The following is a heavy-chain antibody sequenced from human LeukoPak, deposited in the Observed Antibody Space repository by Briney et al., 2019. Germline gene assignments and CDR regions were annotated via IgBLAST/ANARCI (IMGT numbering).Heavy chain of an antibody. V-gene: IGHV4-59*08. D-gene: IGHD4/OR15-4a*01. CDR2: IYYSGST. CDR1: GGSIRSYY. CDR3: AASGTMAYWYFDL. J-gene: IGHJ2*01. Sequence: PSETLSLTCTVSGGSIRSYYWSWIRQPPGKGLEWIGYIYYSGSTNYNPSLKSRVTISVDTSKNQFSLKLSSVTAADTAVYYCAASGTMAYWYFDLWGRGTLVTVSS.